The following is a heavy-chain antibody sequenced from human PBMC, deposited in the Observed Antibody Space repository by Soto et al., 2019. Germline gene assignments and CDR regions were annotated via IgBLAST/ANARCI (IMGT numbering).Heavy chain of an antibody. D-gene: IGHD3-3*01. CDR2: ISGSGGST. CDR3: AKDRPYYDFWSGYYNAFDI. CDR1: GFTFSSCA. Sequence: PGGSLRLSCAASGFTFSSCAMSWVRQAPGKGLEWVSAISGSGGSTYYADSVKGRFTISRDNSKNTLYLQMNSLRAEDTAVYYCAKDRPYYDFWSGYYNAFDIWGQGTMVTVSS. J-gene: IGHJ3*02. V-gene: IGHV3-23*01.